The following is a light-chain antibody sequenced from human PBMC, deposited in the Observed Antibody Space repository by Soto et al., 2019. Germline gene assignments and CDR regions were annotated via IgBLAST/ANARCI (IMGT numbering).Light chain of an antibody. CDR2: VNS. CDR1: SSNIGAGYN. V-gene: IGLV1-40*01. J-gene: IGLJ2*01. Sequence: QSVLTQPPSVSGAPGQRVTISCTGRSSNIGAGYNVHWYQQLPGTAPKLLIYVNSNRPSGVPDRFSGSKSGTSASLAITGLQAEDEADYYCQSYDSSLSGVVFGGGTKLTVL. CDR3: QSYDSSLSGVV.